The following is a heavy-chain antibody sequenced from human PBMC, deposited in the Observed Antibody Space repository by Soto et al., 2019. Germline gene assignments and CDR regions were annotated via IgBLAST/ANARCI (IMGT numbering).Heavy chain of an antibody. J-gene: IGHJ6*03. CDR1: GGSFSGYY. CDR3: ARFPRVSAIFGVAKKDYYYYYYMDV. Sequence: SETLSLTCAVYGGSFSGYYWSWIRQPPGKGLEWIGEINHSGSTNYNPSLKSRVTISVDTSKNQFSLKLSSVTAADTAVYYCARFPRVSAIFGVAKKDYYYYYYMDVWGKGTTVTVSS. V-gene: IGHV4-34*01. CDR2: INHSGST. D-gene: IGHD3-3*01.